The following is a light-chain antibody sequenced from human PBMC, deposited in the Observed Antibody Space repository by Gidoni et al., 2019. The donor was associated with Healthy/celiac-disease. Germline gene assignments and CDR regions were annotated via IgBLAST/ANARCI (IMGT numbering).Light chain of an antibody. Sequence: SYELTQPPSVSVSPGQTASITCSGDKLGDKYACWYQQKPGQSPVLVIYQDSKRPSGIPEQFSGSNSGNTATLTISGTQAMDEADYYCQAWDSSTGDVVFGGGTKLTVL. V-gene: IGLV3-1*01. CDR3: QAWDSSTGDVV. CDR1: KLGDKY. CDR2: QDS. J-gene: IGLJ2*01.